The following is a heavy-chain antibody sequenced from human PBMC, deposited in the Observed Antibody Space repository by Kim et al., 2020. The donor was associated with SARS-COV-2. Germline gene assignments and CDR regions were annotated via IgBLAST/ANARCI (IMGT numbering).Heavy chain of an antibody. D-gene: IGHD2-2*01. V-gene: IGHV3-9*01. CDR3: AKDLYPLGFCSNTNCYAVDY. J-gene: IGHJ4*02. CDR2: INWDSGTR. Sequence: GGSLRLSCAASGFTFGDYAMHWVRQAPGKGLEWVSSINWDSGTRGYADSVKGRFTVSRDNAKNSLYLQMSSLRAEDTALYYCAKDLYPLGFCSNTNCYAVDYWGQGTLVTVSS. CDR1: GFTFGDYA.